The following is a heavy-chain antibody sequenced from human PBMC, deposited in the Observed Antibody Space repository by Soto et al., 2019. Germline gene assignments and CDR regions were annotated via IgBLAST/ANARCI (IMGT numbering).Heavy chain of an antibody. D-gene: IGHD5-18*01. CDR2: IYPGDSDT. CDR1: GYTFTTYW. CDR3: ARQNKAMDAHFDY. J-gene: IGHJ4*02. Sequence: EVQLVQSGAEVKKPGESLQLSCKGSGYTFTTYWIAWVRQMPGKGLECMGIIYPGDSDTRYSPSFQGQVTISVDKSISTACLQWSSLKASDAAMYYCARQNKAMDAHFDYWCQGTRVTVSS. V-gene: IGHV5-51*01.